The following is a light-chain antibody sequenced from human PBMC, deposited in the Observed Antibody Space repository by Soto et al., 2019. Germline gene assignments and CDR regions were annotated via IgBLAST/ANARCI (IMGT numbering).Light chain of an antibody. Sequence: DLEMTQSPASLSASVGDSVTISCRTSPTINNNLNWYQQRPGKAPKLLIYFSSSWMSGVPPRFSGSGSGTDFTLTISSLQPEDVATCVCQQTYIAPSTFGQGKRLDIK. CDR2: FSS. CDR3: QQTYIAPST. CDR1: PTINNN. J-gene: IGKJ5*01. V-gene: IGKV1-39*01.